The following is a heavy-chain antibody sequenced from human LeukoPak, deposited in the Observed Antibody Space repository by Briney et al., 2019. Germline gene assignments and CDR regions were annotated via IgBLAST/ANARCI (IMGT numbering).Heavy chain of an antibody. CDR2: IYYRGST. D-gene: IGHD6-6*01. Sequence: SETLSLTCTVSGGSISSGGYYWSWIRQHPGKGLEWFGCIYYRGSTYYNPSLKSRLTLSADTSKNQFPLKLSPVTAADTAVYYCARGEPSDIAARPIYCDYWGQGTLDTVPS. CDR3: ARGEPSDIAARPIYCDY. CDR1: GGSISSGGYY. V-gene: IGHV4-31*03. J-gene: IGHJ4*02.